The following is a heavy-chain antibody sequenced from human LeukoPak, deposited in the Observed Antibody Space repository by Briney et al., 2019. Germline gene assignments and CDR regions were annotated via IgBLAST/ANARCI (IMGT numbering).Heavy chain of an antibody. Sequence: GGSLRLSCAASGFTFSTYWMSWVRQAPGKGLEWVAHMNQDGSEKYYVDSERGRFTISRDNSKNTLYLQMNSLRAEDTAVYYCAKVFHGGNVDYWGQGTLVTVSS. J-gene: IGHJ4*02. CDR3: AKVFHGGNVDY. V-gene: IGHV3-7*03. D-gene: IGHD4-23*01. CDR1: GFTFSTYW. CDR2: MNQDGSEK.